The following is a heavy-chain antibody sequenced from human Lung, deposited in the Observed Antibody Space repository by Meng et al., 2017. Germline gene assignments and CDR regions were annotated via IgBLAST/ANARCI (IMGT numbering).Heavy chain of an antibody. Sequence: QGQLTKWGAGLLKPSETLSLTCAVYGGSFSGYYWSWIRQPPGKGLEWIGEIIDSGSTNYNPSLKSRVTISVDTSKNQFSLRVTSVTAADRAVYYCVRRTYSSGWYFDYWGQGTLVTVSS. CDR1: GGSFSGYY. CDR2: IIDSGST. J-gene: IGHJ4*02. D-gene: IGHD6-19*01. CDR3: VRRTYSSGWYFDY. V-gene: IGHV4-34*02.